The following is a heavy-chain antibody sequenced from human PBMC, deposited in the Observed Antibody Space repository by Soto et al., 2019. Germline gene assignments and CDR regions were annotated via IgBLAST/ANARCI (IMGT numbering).Heavy chain of an antibody. V-gene: IGHV4-59*01. D-gene: IGHD6-13*01. J-gene: IGHJ3*01. CDR3: VTWSNSSIWYGAVDV. CDR1: GGPLNTVY. CDR2: IYYSGST. Sequence: QVQLRESGPGLVKPSETLSLTCTVSGGPLNTVYWNWVRQSPGKGLEWIGFIYYSGSTNYNPSIKSRVTMSVDSSTNQFSLRLNSVTAADTAFYYCVTWSNSSIWYGAVDVWGQGTMVTVSS.